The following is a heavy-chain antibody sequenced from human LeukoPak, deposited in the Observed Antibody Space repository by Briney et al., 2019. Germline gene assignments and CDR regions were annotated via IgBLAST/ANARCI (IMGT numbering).Heavy chain of an antibody. D-gene: IGHD2-21*02. CDR3: ARTIVVVTAMENEYYFDY. V-gene: IGHV1-69*05. CDR1: GGTFSSYA. CDR2: IIPIFGTA. Sequence: SVKVSRKASGGTFSSYAISWVLQAPGQGLEWMGRIIPIFGTANYAQKFQGRVTITTDESTSTAYMELSSLRSEDTAVYYCARTIVVVTAMENEYYFDYWGQGTLVTVSS. J-gene: IGHJ4*02.